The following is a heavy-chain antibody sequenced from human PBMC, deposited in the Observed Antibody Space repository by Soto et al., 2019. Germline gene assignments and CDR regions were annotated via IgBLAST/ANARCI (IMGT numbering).Heavy chain of an antibody. V-gene: IGHV1-18*01. CDR2: ISTDNGNT. D-gene: IGHD3-3*01. Sequence: ASVKVSCKASGYTFTNSVTSWVRQAPGQGLEWMGWISTDNGNTNYAQHLQGRVSMTTDTSTSTAYMDLRSLRSDDTAVYYCARDQGITTFGVYSMYYYGMDVWGQGTTVTVSS. CDR1: GYTFTNSV. J-gene: IGHJ6*02. CDR3: ARDQGITTFGVYSMYYYGMDV.